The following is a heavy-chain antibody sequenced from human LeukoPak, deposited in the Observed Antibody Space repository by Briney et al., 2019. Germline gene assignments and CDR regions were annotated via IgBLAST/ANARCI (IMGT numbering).Heavy chain of an antibody. CDR2: INPNSGGT. V-gene: IGHV1-2*02. Sequence: ASVKVSCKASGYTFTGYYMHWVRQAPGQGLVWMGWINPNSGGTNYAQKFQGRVTMTRDTSISTAYMELSRLRSDDTAVYYCARVWGYAANLNYWGQGTLVTVSS. D-gene: IGHD3-16*01. J-gene: IGHJ4*02. CDR3: ARVWGYAANLNY. CDR1: GYTFTGYY.